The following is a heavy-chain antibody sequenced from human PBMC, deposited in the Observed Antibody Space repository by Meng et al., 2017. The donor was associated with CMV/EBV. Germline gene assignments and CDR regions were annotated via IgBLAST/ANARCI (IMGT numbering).Heavy chain of an antibody. J-gene: IGHJ5*02. V-gene: IGHV3-74*01. Sequence: GESLKISCAASGFTFSSYWMHWVRQAPGKGLVWVSRINSDGSSTSYADSVKGRFTISRDSAKNTLYLQMNSLRAEDTAVYYCARTGVFSRGKVVWFDPWGQGTLVTVSS. CDR3: ARTGVFSRGKVVWFDP. CDR1: GFTFSSYW. D-gene: IGHD1-14*01. CDR2: INSDGSST.